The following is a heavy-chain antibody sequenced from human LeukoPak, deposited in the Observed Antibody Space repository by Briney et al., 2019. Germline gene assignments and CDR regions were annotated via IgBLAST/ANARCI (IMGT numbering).Heavy chain of an antibody. Sequence: PSETLSLTCTVSGGSISSGGYYSSWIRQHPGKGLEWIGYIYYSGSTYYNPSLKSRVTISVDTSKNQFSLKLSSVTAADTAVYYCARGGSRIAAPHYWGQGTLVTVSS. V-gene: IGHV4-31*03. J-gene: IGHJ4*02. CDR1: GGSISSGGYY. CDR2: IYYSGST. D-gene: IGHD6-6*01. CDR3: ARGGSRIAAPHY.